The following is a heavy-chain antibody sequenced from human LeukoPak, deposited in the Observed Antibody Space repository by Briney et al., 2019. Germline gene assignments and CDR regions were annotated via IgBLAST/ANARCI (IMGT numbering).Heavy chain of an antibody. Sequence: PGGSLRLSCAASGFTFSDYYMSWIRQAPGKGLEWVSYISSSGSTIYYADSVKGRFTISRDNAKNSLYLQMNSLRAEDTAVYYCARDHMSPVTIFLPGASERDYWGQGTLVTVSS. CDR2: ISSSGSTI. CDR3: ARDHMSPVTIFLPGASERDY. V-gene: IGHV3-11*04. D-gene: IGHD3-3*01. J-gene: IGHJ4*02. CDR1: GFTFSDYY.